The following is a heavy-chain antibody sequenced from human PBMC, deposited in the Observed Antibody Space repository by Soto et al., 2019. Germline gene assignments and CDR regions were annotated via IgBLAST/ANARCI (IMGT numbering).Heavy chain of an antibody. J-gene: IGHJ3*02. V-gene: IGHV4-31*03. D-gene: IGHD3-10*01. Sequence: SETLSLTCTVSGGSISSGGYYWSWIRQHPGEGLEWIGYIYYSGSTYYNPSLKSRVTISVDTSKNQFSLKLSSVTAADTAVYYCARFYMVRGVMGAFDIWGQGTMVTVSS. CDR3: ARFYMVRGVMGAFDI. CDR1: GGSISSGGYY. CDR2: IYYSGST.